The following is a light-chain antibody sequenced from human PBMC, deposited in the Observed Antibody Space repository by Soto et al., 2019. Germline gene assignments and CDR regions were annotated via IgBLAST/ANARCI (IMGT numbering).Light chain of an antibody. J-gene: IGKJ4*01. Sequence: EIVLTQSPGTVSLSQGERATLSCRASQSVTSSYLAWYQQKPGQAPRLLIYGVSSRATGIPDRFSGSGAGTDFTLTISRLEPEDFAVYYCQQYGDSPLTFGGGTKVDIK. CDR2: GVS. CDR3: QQYGDSPLT. V-gene: IGKV3-20*01. CDR1: QSVTSSY.